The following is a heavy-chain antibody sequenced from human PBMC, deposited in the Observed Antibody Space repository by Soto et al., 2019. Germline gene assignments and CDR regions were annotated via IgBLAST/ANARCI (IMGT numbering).Heavy chain of an antibody. Sequence: PGGSLRLSCAASRFTFSDYSMNWVREAPGKGLEWVSYISGGGETIYYADSVRGRFTIPRDNAKNSLLLQMNSLREEDTTVYYCRGESAAAQWLPTPYVDCSGQGT. CDR3: RGESAAAQWLPTPYVDC. J-gene: IGHJ4*02. D-gene: IGHD6-19*01. CDR2: ISGGGETI. CDR1: RFTFSDYS. V-gene: IGHV3-48*02.